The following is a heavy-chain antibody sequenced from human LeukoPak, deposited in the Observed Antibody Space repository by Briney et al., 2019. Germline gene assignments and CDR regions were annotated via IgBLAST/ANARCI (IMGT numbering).Heavy chain of an antibody. V-gene: IGHV1-69*04. CDR2: IIPILGIA. J-gene: IGHJ6*03. CDR1: GGTFSSYA. D-gene: IGHD3-3*01. Sequence: ASVKVSCKASGGTFSSYAISWVRQAPGQGLEWMGRIIPILGIANYAQKFQGRVTITADKSTSTAYTELSSLRSEDTAVYYCARALMSFGVVINYYYYYMDVWGKGTTVTVSS. CDR3: ARALMSFGVVINYYYYYMDV.